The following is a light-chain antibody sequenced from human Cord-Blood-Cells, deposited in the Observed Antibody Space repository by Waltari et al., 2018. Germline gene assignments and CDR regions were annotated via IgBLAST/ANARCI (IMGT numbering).Light chain of an antibody. V-gene: IGKV1-39*01. Sequence: DIQITQSPSSLSASVGDRVTITCLASQSISSYLNWYQQKPVKAPKLLIYAASSLQSWVPSRFSGSGSGTDFTLTISSLQPEDFATYYCQQSYSTPYTFGQGTKLEIK. CDR3: QQSYSTPYT. J-gene: IGKJ2*01. CDR1: QSISSY. CDR2: AAS.